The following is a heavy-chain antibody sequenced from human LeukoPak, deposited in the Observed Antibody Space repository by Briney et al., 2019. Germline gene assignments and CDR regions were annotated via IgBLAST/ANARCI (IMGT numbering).Heavy chain of an antibody. D-gene: IGHD4-17*01. CDR3: ATTTLTLGYYYYYMDV. J-gene: IGHJ6*03. V-gene: IGHV4-39*01. CDR2: IYHSGST. Sequence: SETLSLTCALSGGSISTSSYYWGWIRQPPGEGLEWIGSIYHSGSTYYNPSLKSRVTISVDTSKNQSSLKLNSVTAADTAVYYCATTTLTLGYYYYYMDVWDRGTTVTVSS. CDR1: GGSISTSSYY.